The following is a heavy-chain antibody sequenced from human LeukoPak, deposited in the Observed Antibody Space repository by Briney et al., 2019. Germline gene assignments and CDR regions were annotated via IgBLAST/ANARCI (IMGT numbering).Heavy chain of an antibody. CDR1: GGSFSGYY. V-gene: IGHV4-59*01. CDR3: ARDREVTMVRGVSYYYYYGMDV. Sequence: SETLSLTCAVYGGSFSGYYWSWIRQPPGKGLEWIGYIYYSGSTNYNPSLKRRVTISVDTSKNQFSLKLSSVTAADTAVYYCARDREVTMVRGVSYYYYYGMDVWGQGTTVTVSS. CDR2: IYYSGST. J-gene: IGHJ6*02. D-gene: IGHD3-10*01.